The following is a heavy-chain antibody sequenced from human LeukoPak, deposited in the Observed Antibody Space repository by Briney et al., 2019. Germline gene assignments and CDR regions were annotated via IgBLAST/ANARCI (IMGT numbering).Heavy chain of an antibody. CDR2: IYTSGST. CDR1: GGSISSYY. D-gene: IGHD4-17*01. Sequence: SETLSLTCTVSGGSISSYYWSWIRQPAGKGLEWLGRIYTSGSTNYNPSLKSRVTMSVDTSKNQFSLKLSSVTAADTAVYYCARDRVGYGATGDAFDIWGQGTMVTVSS. CDR3: ARDRVGYGATGDAFDI. J-gene: IGHJ3*02. V-gene: IGHV4-4*07.